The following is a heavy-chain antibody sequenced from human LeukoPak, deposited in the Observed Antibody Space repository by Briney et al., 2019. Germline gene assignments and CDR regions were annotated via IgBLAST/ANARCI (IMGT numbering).Heavy chain of an antibody. D-gene: IGHD5-12*01. CDR2: IKQDGSEK. V-gene: IGHV3-7*01. CDR3: ARSEEWLRLSYFDY. CDR1: GFTFSSYS. Sequence: GGSLRLSCAASGFTFSSYSMNWVRQAPGKGLEWVANIKQDGSEKYYVDSVKGRFTISRDNAKNSLYLQMNSLRAEDTAVYYCARSEEWLRLSYFDYWGQGTLVTVSS. J-gene: IGHJ4*02.